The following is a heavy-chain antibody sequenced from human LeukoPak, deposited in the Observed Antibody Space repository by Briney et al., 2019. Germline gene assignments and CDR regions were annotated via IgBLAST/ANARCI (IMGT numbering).Heavy chain of an antibody. CDR2: INPSGGST. CDR3: ADTYYYNY. D-gene: IGHD3-16*01. CDR1: GYTFTSYY. Sequence: ASVKVSCKASGYTFTSYYMHWVRQAPGQGLEWMGIINPSGGSTSYAQKFQGRVTITADESTSTAYMELSSLRSGDTAAYYCADTYYYNYWGQGTLVTVSS. J-gene: IGHJ4*02. V-gene: IGHV1-46*01.